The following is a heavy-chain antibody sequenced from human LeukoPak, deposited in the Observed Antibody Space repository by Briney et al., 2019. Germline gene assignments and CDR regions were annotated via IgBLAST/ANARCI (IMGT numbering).Heavy chain of an antibody. Sequence: GGSLRLSCAASGFIFSNYGIHWVRQAPGKGLEWVAFIRYDASDKYYADSVKGRFTISRDNSKNKVYLQMNSLRAEDMALYYCAKESDGSAFDYWGQGTLVTVSS. CDR3: AKESDGSAFDY. CDR2: IRYDASDK. V-gene: IGHV3-30*02. CDR1: GFIFSNYG. D-gene: IGHD5-24*01. J-gene: IGHJ4*02.